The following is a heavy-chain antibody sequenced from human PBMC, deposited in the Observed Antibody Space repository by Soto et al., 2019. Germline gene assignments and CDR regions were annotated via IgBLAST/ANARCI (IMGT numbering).Heavy chain of an antibody. D-gene: IGHD6-13*01. CDR1: GFTFSVYA. CDR3: ARDDGSSSWA. V-gene: IGHV3-23*01. Sequence: HPGGSLRLSCGASGFTFSVYAMTWVRQAPGKGLEWVSAISGNGGSTYYADSVKGRFTISRDNSKSTLHLQMNSLRAEDTAVYYCARDDGSSSWAWGQGTLVTVSS. CDR2: ISGNGGST. J-gene: IGHJ5*02.